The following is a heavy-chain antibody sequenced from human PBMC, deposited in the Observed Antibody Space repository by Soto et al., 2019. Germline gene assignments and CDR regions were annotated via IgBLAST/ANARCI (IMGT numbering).Heavy chain of an antibody. D-gene: IGHD3-10*01. CDR1: GFTFSSYG. V-gene: IGHV3-30*18. J-gene: IGHJ4*02. CDR2: ISYDGSNK. CDR3: AKPLGGGGSGHQQFDY. Sequence: QVQLVESGGGVVQPGRSLRLSCAASGFTFSSYGMHWVRQAPGKGLEWVAVISYDGSNKYYADSVKGRFTISRDNSKNTLYLQMTSLRAEDTAVYYCAKPLGGGGSGHQQFDYWGQGTLVTVAS.